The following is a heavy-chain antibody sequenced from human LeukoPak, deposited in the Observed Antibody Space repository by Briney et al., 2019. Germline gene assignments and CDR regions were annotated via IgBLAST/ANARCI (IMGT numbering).Heavy chain of an antibody. J-gene: IGHJ4*02. CDR3: ASWEPQASDY. Sequence: ASVKVSCKASGGTFSSYASSWVRQAPGQGLEWMGGIIPIFGTANYAQKFQGRVTMTADKSTSTAYMELSSLRSEDTAVYYCASWEPQASDYWGQGTLVTVSS. V-gene: IGHV1-69*06. CDR2: IIPIFGTA. CDR1: GGTFSSYA. D-gene: IGHD1-26*01.